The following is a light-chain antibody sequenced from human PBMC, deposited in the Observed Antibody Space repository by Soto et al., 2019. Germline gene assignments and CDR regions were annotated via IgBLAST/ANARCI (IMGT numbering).Light chain of an antibody. Sequence: QSALTQPPSASGSPGQSVTISCTGTSSDVGAYNFVSWFQQHPGKAPKLMIYDVSKRPSGVPDRFSGSKSDNTAPLTVYGLQAEDEGDYYCCSYAGSDKWVFGGGTKLTVL. V-gene: IGLV2-8*01. CDR3: CSYAGSDKWV. J-gene: IGLJ3*02. CDR1: SSDVGAYNF. CDR2: DVS.